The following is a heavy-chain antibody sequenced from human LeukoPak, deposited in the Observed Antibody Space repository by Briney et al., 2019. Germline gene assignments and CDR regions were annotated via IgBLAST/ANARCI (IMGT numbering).Heavy chain of an antibody. Sequence: GGSLRLSCAASGFTFDDYGMSWVRQAPGKGLEWVSGINWNGGSTGYADSVKGRFTISRDNAKNSLYLQMNSLRVEDTAVYYCARGADDYGDYENAFDIWGQGTMVTVSS. J-gene: IGHJ3*02. V-gene: IGHV3-20*04. CDR2: INWNGGST. CDR3: ARGADDYGDYENAFDI. D-gene: IGHD4-17*01. CDR1: GFTFDDYG.